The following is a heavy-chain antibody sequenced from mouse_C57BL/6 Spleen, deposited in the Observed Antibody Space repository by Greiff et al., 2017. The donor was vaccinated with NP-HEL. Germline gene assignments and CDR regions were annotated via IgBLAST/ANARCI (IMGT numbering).Heavy chain of an antibody. D-gene: IGHD4-1*01. CDR3: ARRLDYYAMDY. V-gene: IGHV1-69*01. CDR2: IDPSDSYT. Sequence: QVQPKQPGAELVMPGASVKLSCKASGYTFTSYWMHWVKQRPGQGLEWIGEIDPSDSYTNYNQKFKGKSTLTVDKSSSTAYMQLSSLTSEDSAVYYCARRLDYYAMDYWGQGTSVTVSS. J-gene: IGHJ4*01. CDR1: GYTFTSYW.